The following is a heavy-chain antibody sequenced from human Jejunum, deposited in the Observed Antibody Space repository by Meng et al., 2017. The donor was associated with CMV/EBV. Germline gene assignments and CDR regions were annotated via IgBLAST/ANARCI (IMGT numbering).Heavy chain of an antibody. CDR3: ARRDQVLYLQAFDI. CDR1: GYSFAIYW. CDR2: IYPGDSDI. D-gene: IGHD2-2*02. Sequence: SGYSFAIYWIGWVRQMPGKGLEWMGIIYPGDSDIRYNPSFQGQVTISADKSISTAYLQWSGLKASDTAMYYCARRDQVLYLQAFDIWGQGTMVTVSS. V-gene: IGHV5-51*01. J-gene: IGHJ3*02.